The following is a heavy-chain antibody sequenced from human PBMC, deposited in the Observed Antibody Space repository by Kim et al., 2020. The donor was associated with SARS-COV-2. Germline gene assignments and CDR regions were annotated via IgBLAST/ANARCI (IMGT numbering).Heavy chain of an antibody. CDR1: GFTFSSYA. CDR3: AKSDISVRYFDY. CDR2: ISGSGGST. J-gene: IGHJ4*02. Sequence: GGSLILSCAASGFTFSSYAMSWVRQAPGKGLEWVSVISGSGGSTYYADSVKGRFTISRDKSKNTLYLQMNSLRAEDTAVYYCAKSDISVRYFDYWGQGTLVTVSS. V-gene: IGHV3-23*01. D-gene: IGHD6-19*01.